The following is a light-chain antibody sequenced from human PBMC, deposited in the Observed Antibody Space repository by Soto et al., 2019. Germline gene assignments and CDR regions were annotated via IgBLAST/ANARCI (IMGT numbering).Light chain of an antibody. CDR1: QSVSSN. CDR2: GAT. Sequence: EIVMTQSPATLSVSPGERATLSCRASQSVSSNLAWYQQKPGQTPRLLIYGATPRAPGIPARFSGSGSGTDVTLTISSLEPDDVGVYYCQQRYNWPPLTFGGGTKVEIK. V-gene: IGKV3D-15*01. CDR3: QQRYNWPPLT. J-gene: IGKJ4*01.